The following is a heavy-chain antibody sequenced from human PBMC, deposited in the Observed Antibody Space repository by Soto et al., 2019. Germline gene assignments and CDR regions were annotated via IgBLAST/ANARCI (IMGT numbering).Heavy chain of an antibody. CDR1: GFSFDDFA. CDR2: ITWNSVST. CDR3: AKERVRFLDA. D-gene: IGHD3-3*01. J-gene: IGHJ5*02. Sequence: QLVESGGGLVQPGGSLRLSCVASGFSFDDFAMHWVRQAPGKGLEWISGITWNSVSTDYANSVKGRFTVSRDNAKNPLYLQMSSLTTEDTALYFCAKERVRFLDAWGQGTLVTVSS. V-gene: IGHV3-9*01.